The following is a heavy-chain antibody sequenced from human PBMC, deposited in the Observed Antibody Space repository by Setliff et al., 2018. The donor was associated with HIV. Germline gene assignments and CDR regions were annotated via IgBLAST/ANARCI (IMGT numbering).Heavy chain of an antibody. J-gene: IGHJ4*02. CDR1: GFTFSNYW. CDR2: IKQDGSEK. Sequence: PGVSLRLSCAASGFTFSNYWMTWVRQAPGKGLEWVANIKQDGSEKYYVDSVKGRFTISRDNSKNTVYLQMNSLRPENTGVYYCVRDGKIGARLDYWGQGTQVTVSS. CDR3: VRDGKIGARLDY. D-gene: IGHD6-6*01. V-gene: IGHV3-7*01.